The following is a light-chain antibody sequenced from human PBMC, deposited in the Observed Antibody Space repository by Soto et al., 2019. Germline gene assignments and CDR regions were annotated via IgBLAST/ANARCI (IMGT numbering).Light chain of an antibody. V-gene: IGLV2-8*01. Sequence: QSALTQPPSASGSPGQSVTISCTGTSSDVGAYNYVSWYQQHPGKAPKLMIYEVNKRPSGVPDRLSGSKSGNTASLTVSGLQAEDEADYYCSSYVGNNNLVFGGGTQLTVL. CDR2: EVN. J-gene: IGLJ2*01. CDR1: SSDVGAYNY. CDR3: SSYVGNNNLV.